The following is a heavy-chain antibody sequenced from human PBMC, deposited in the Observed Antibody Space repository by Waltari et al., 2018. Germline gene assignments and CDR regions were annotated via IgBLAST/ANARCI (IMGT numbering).Heavy chain of an antibody. V-gene: IGHV3-74*01. Sequence: SYWMHWVRQAPGKGLVWVSRINSDASSTRYADSVKGRFTISRDNAKNTLYLQMNSLRAEDTAVYYCAREFGDGGRDYYYYYGMDVWGQGTTVTVTS. CDR2: INSDASST. J-gene: IGHJ6*02. D-gene: IGHD4-17*01. CDR1: SYW. CDR3: AREFGDGGRDYYYYYGMDV.